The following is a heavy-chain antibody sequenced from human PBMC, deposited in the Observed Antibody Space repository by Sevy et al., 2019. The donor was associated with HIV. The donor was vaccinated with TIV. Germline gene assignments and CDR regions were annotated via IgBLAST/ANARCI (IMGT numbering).Heavy chain of an antibody. D-gene: IGHD3-3*01. CDR1: GFTFSSYA. CDR2: ISYDGSNK. Sequence: GGSLRLSCAASGFTFSSYAMHWVRQAPGKGLEWVAVISYDGSNKYYADTVKGRITISRDNSKNTLYLQMSSLRAEDTAVYYCARDPGYDFWSGRSWFDPWGQGTLVTVSS. CDR3: ARDPGYDFWSGRSWFDP. V-gene: IGHV3-30-3*01. J-gene: IGHJ5*02.